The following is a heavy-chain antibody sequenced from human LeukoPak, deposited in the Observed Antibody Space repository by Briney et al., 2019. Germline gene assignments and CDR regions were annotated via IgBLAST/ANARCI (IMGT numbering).Heavy chain of an antibody. CDR3: ARHYTLGYCSSTSCYTGWFDP. J-gene: IGHJ5*02. CDR2: IIPIFGTA. CDR1: GGTFSSYA. V-gene: IGHV1-69*05. D-gene: IGHD2-2*02. Sequence: SVKVSCKASGGTFSSYAISWVRQAPGPGLEWMGGIIPIFGTANYAQKFQGRVTITTDESTSTAYMELSSLRSEDTAVYYCARHYTLGYCSSTSCYTGWFDPWGQGTLVTVSS.